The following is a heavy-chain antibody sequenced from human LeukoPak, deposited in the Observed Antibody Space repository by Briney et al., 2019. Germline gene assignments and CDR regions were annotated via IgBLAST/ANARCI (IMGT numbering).Heavy chain of an antibody. CDR3: ARDSVYSSGWPVGPDY. CDR2: ISTSSSYI. D-gene: IGHD6-19*01. J-gene: IGHJ4*02. V-gene: IGHV3-21*01. Sequence: PGGSLRLSCAASGFTFSNYSMNWVRQAPGKGLEWVSSISTSSSYIYYADSVRGRFTISRDNAKNSLYLQRNSLRAEDTAVYYCARDSVYSSGWPVGPDYWGQGTLVTVSS. CDR1: GFTFSNYS.